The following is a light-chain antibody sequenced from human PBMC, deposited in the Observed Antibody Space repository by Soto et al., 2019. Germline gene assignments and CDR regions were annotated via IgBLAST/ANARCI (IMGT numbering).Light chain of an antibody. Sequence: QSVLTQSPSASASLGASVTLTCTLSSGHSNYAIACHQQQPEKGPRCLMKVNNDGSLHKGDGIPDRFSGSTSGADRYPTISSLHSEDEADYYCQTWGPGIRVFGGGTKVTVL. CDR3: QTWGPGIRV. CDR2: VNNDGSL. CDR1: SGHSNYA. J-gene: IGLJ3*02. V-gene: IGLV4-69*01.